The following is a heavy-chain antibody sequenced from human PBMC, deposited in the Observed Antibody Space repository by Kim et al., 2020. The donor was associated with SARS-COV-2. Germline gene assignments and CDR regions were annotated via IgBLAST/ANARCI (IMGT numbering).Heavy chain of an antibody. D-gene: IGHD2-2*02. CDR1: GDSISDEY. V-gene: IGHV4-59*01. CDR2: VHSDGST. J-gene: IGHJ4*02. Sequence: SETLSLTCTVSGDSISDEYWSWIRQSPGKGLEWIGFVHSDGSTNYNPSLKSRITVSMDTSKNQFSLNLSSVTAADTALYYCASYTTSWVSFDYWGQGTLV. CDR3: ASYTTSWVSFDY.